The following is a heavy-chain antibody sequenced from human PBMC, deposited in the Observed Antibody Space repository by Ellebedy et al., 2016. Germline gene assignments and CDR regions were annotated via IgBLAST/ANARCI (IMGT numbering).Heavy chain of an antibody. J-gene: IGHJ4*02. D-gene: IGHD4-17*01. CDR3: YYGHYSGY. V-gene: IGHV3-23*01. CDR2: ISGDGDTT. Sequence: GGSLRLXCVASGFTFRNFFMSWVRQAPGGGLEWFSTISGDGDTTFSADSVKGRFTISRDNSRNTLYLQMDSLRAADTAVYYCYYGHYSGYWGQGTLVTVSS. CDR1: GFTFRNFF.